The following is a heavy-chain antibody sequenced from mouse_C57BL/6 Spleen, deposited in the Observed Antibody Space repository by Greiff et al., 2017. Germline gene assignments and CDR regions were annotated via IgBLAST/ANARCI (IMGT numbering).Heavy chain of an antibody. CDR1: GYTFTSYW. CDR3: ARGGGYSVYAMDY. V-gene: IGHV1-50*01. D-gene: IGHD1-1*02. Sequence: QVQLQQPGAELVKPGASVKLSCKASGYTFTSYWMQWVKQRPGQGLEWIGEIDPSDSYTNYNQKFKGKATLTVDTSSSTSYMQLSSLTSEDTAVYYCARGGGYSVYAMDYWGQGTSVTVSS. J-gene: IGHJ4*01. CDR2: IDPSDSYT.